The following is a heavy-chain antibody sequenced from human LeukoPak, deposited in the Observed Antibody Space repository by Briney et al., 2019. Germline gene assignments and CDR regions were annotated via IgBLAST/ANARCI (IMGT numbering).Heavy chain of an antibody. CDR2: ISGSGSRI. V-gene: IGHV3-48*03. CDR3: AKDQGRGGFGLDC. CDR1: GLTFSNYE. Sequence: PGRSLRLSCAGSGLTFSNYEMNWVRQAPGKGLEWVSFISGSGSRIYYADSVQGRFTISRDNAKNSLFLQMDNLRVDDTGVYYCAKDQGRGGFGLDCWGQGTLVTVSS. J-gene: IGHJ4*02. D-gene: IGHD3-16*01.